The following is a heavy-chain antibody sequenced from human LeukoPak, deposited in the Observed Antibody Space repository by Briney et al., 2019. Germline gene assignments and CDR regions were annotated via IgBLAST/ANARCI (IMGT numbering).Heavy chain of an antibody. J-gene: IGHJ4*02. CDR2: IYHSGST. CDR1: GGSISSSNW. CDR3: ARDCTSTSCYAQDY. D-gene: IGHD2-2*01. Sequence: PSETLSLTCAVSGGSISSSNWWSWVRQPPGKGLEWIGEIYHSGSTNYNPSLKSRVTISVDKSKNQFSLNLSSVTAADTAVYYCARDCTSTSCYAQDYWGQGTLVTVSS. V-gene: IGHV4-4*02.